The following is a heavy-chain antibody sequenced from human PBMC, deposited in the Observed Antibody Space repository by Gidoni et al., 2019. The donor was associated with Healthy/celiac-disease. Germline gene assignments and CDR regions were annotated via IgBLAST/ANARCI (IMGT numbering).Heavy chain of an antibody. CDR2: IYYSGST. J-gene: IGHJ3*02. D-gene: IGHD3-22*01. V-gene: IGHV4-39*07. CDR1: GGSTSSSSYY. Sequence: QLQLQESAPGLVKPSETLSLTCTVSGGSTSSSSYYRGWHLQPPGKGLEWIGSIYYSGSTYYNTSLKSRVTISVDTTKNQFSLKLSSVTAADTAVYFCARDVYPSTMIVVVITHVAFDIWGQGTMVTVSS. CDR3: ARDVYPSTMIVVVITHVAFDI.